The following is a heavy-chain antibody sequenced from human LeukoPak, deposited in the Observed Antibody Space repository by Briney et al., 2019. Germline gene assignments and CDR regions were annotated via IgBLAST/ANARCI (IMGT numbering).Heavy chain of an antibody. CDR3: ARVKAVVTRFLYYYYYMDV. V-gene: IGHV1-69*13. J-gene: IGHJ6*03. CDR2: IIPIFGTA. D-gene: IGHD4-23*01. CDR1: GGTFSSYA. Sequence: SVKVSCKASGGTFSSYAISWVRQAPGQGLEWMGGIIPIFGTANYAQKFQGRVTITADESTSTAYMGLSSLRSEDTAVYYCARVKAVVTRFLYYYYYMDVWGKGTTVTVSS.